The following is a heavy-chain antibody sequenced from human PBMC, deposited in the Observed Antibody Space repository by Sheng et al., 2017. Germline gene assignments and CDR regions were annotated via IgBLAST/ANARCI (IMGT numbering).Heavy chain of an antibody. Sequence: QVQLQQWGAGLLKPSETLSLTCAVYGGSFSGYYWSWIRQPPGKGLEWIGEINHSGSTNYNPSLKSRVTISVDTSKNQFSLKLSSVTAADTAVYYCARAGTISGVEGRYFDYWGQGTPGHRLL. CDR2: INHSGST. CDR3: ARAGTISGVEGRYFDY. V-gene: IGHV4-34*01. CDR1: GGSFSGYY. D-gene: IGHD3-3*01. J-gene: IGHJ4*02.